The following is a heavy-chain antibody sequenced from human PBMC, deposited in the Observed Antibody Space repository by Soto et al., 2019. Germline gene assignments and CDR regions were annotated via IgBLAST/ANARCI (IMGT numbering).Heavy chain of an antibody. J-gene: IGHJ6*02. CDR1: GFTFSSYG. CDR3: AKVFAKDYYYGMDV. CDR2: ISYDGSNK. Sequence: GGSLRLSCAASGFTFSSYGMHWVRQAPGKGLEWVAVISYDGSNKYYADSVKGRFTISRDNSKNTLYPQMNSLRAEDTAVYYCAKVFAKDYYYGMDVWGQGTTVTVS. V-gene: IGHV3-30*18.